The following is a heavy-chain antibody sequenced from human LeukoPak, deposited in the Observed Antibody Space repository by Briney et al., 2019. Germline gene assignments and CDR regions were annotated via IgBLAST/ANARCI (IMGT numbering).Heavy chain of an antibody. Sequence: GGTLRLSCVASGFTFSSYSMNWLRQAPGKGLEWVSSISSSSNYIYYADSVKGRFTISRDNAKNSLYLQMNSLRAEDTAVYYCARDPSSGWYLKGWFDPWGQGTLVTVSS. CDR3: ARDPSSGWYLKGWFDP. D-gene: IGHD6-19*01. V-gene: IGHV3-21*01. CDR2: ISSSSNYI. CDR1: GFTFSSYS. J-gene: IGHJ5*02.